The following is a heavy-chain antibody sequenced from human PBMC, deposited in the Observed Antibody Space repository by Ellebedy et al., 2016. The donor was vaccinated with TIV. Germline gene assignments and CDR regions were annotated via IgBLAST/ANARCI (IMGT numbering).Heavy chain of an antibody. V-gene: IGHV1-69*13. J-gene: IGHJ4*02. D-gene: IGHD5-12*01. CDR3: ARHSGYHATSHFAN. CDR1: GGIFRSNA. CDR2: IIGMFGTA. Sequence: SVKVSCKASGGIFRSNAFSWVRQAPGQGLEWMGGIIGMFGTATYAQKFVGRVTITAHELTSSAYMELSSLRSEDTAVYYCARHSGYHATSHFANWGQGTLVTVSS.